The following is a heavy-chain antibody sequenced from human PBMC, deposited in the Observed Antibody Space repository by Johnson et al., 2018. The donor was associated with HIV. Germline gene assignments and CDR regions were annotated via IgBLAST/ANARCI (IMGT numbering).Heavy chain of an antibody. J-gene: IGHJ3*02. CDR1: GFTVSSNY. V-gene: IGHV3-66*02. D-gene: IGHD1-26*01. CDR2: INWNGGST. CDR3: ARGSKWELLGAFDI. Sequence: VQLVESGGGLVQPGGSLRLSCAASGFTVSSNYMSWVRQAPGKGLEWVSGINWNGGSTGYADSVKGRFTISRDNSKNTLYLQMNSLRAEDTAVYYCARGSKWELLGAFDIWGQGTMVTVSS.